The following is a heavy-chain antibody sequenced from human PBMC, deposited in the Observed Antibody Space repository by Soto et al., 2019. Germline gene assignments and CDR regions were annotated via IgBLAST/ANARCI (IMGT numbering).Heavy chain of an antibody. CDR3: ARDQIPPYYDFWSCYYPGYYYYGMDV. V-gene: IGHV4-4*02. CDR1: GGSISSSNW. D-gene: IGHD3-3*01. J-gene: IGHJ6*02. CDR2: IYHSGST. Sequence: SETLSLTCAVSGGSISSSNWWSWVRQPPGKGLEWIGEIYHSGSTNYNPSLKSRVTISVDKSKNQFSLKLSSVTAADTAVYYCARDQIPPYYDFWSCYYPGYYYYGMDVWGQGTTVTVSS.